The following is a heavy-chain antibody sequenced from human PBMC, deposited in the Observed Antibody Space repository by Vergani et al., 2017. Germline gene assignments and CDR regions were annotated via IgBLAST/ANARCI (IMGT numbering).Heavy chain of an antibody. V-gene: IGHV3-11*01. D-gene: IGHD2-2*01. CDR3: GRKXSPASLMDKPIDI. J-gene: IGHJ5*02. CDR1: GFIFSDYY. Sequence: QVQLVASGGGLVRPGGSLRLSCAASGFIFSDYYMTWIRQTPGNGLEWLAHISDGGETKMYAESLKGRFTVSRDNTKNLLILQMKTLKVDDTATYYCGRKXSPASLMDKPIDIWGQGTLVTVSS. CDR2: ISDGGETK.